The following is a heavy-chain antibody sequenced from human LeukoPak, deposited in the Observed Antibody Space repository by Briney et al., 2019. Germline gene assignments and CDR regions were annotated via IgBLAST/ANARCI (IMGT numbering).Heavy chain of an antibody. CDR1: GYTFTGYY. J-gene: IGHJ4*02. D-gene: IGHD1-26*01. V-gene: IGHV1-2*02. Sequence: ASVKVSCKASGYTFTGYYMHWVRQAPGRGLEWMGWINPNSGGTNYAQKFQGRVTMTRDTSISTAYMELSRLRSDDTAVYYCARVLERRGATQGDYWGQGTLVTVSS. CDR2: INPNSGGT. CDR3: ARVLERRGATQGDY.